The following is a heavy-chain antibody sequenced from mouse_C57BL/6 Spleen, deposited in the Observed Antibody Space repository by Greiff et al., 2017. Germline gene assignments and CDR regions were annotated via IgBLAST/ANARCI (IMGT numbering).Heavy chain of an antibody. J-gene: IGHJ4*01. CDR1: GYTFTDYE. CDR2: IDPETGGT. CDR3: TSARDYAMDY. V-gene: IGHV1-15*01. Sequence: VQLQQSGAELVRPGASVTLSCKASGYTFTDYEMHWVKQTPVHGLEWIGAIDPETGGTAYNQKFKGKAILTADKSSSTAYMGLRSLTSEDSAVYYCTSARDYAMDYWGQGTSVTVSS.